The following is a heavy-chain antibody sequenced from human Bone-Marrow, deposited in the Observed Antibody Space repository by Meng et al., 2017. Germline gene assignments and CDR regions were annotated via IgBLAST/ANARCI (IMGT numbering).Heavy chain of an antibody. CDR2: MNPNSGNT. CDR1: AGTFTSYD. CDR3: ARWGYYYYYGMDV. D-gene: IGHD7-27*01. V-gene: IGHV1-8*01. J-gene: IGHJ6*02. Sequence: VRLGQSGAEVKNPGYLVKISSKSTAGTFTSYDINWVRQATGQVLEWMGWMNPNSGNTGYAQKFQGRVTITRNTSISTAYMELSSMRSEDTAVYYCARWGYYYYYGMDVWGQGTTVTVSS.